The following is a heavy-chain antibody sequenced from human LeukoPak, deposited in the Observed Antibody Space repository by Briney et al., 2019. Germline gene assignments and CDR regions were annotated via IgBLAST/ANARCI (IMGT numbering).Heavy chain of an antibody. D-gene: IGHD3-10*01. J-gene: IGHJ3*02. CDR2: ISSSSSYI. CDR1: GFTFSSYS. CDR3: TREGVDVFDI. V-gene: IGHV3-21*01. Sequence: PGGSLRLSCADSGFTFSSYSMNWVRQAPGKGLEWVSSISSSSSYIYYADSVKGRFTISRDNTKNSLYLQMNSLRAEDTAVYYCTREGVDVFDIWGQGTMVTVSS.